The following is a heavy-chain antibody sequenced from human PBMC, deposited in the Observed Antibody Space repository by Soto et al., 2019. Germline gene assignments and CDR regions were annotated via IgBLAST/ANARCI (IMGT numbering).Heavy chain of an antibody. CDR3: TTDYDILTGYSVFDY. CDR2: IKSKTDGGTT. Sequence: GGSLRLSCAASGFTFSNAWMSWVRQAPGKGLEWVGRIKSKTDGGTTDYAAPVKGRFTISRDDSKNTLYLQMNSLKAEDTAVYYCTTDYDILTGYSVFDYWGQGTLVTVSS. J-gene: IGHJ4*02. CDR1: GFTFSNAW. V-gene: IGHV3-15*01. D-gene: IGHD3-9*01.